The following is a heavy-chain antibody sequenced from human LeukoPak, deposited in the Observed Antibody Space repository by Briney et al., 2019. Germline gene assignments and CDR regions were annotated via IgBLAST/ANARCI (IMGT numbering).Heavy chain of an antibody. D-gene: IGHD3-9*01. CDR1: GGSISSGGYY. V-gene: IGHV4-31*03. CDR2: IYYSGST. J-gene: IGHJ2*01. Sequence: SQTLSLTCTVSGGSISSGGYYWRWIRQHPGKGLEWIGYIYYSGSTYYNPSLKSRVTISVDTSKNQFSLKLSSVTAADTAVYYCARSGAYFDWLFKHWYFDLWGRGTLVTVSS. CDR3: ARSGAYFDWLFKHWYFDL.